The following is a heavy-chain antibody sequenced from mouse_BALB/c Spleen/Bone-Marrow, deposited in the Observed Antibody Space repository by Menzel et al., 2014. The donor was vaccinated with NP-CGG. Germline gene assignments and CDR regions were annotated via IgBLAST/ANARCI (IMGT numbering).Heavy chain of an antibody. CDR3: ARAVHFDY. CDR2: INPNNGGS. Sequence: EVQLQQSGPELVKPGASVKISCKTSGYTFTDYTMHWVRQSHGKSLEWIGSINPNNGGSSCNQKFKAKATLTIDKSPSTHSRELRSLKSEDSAAYYCARAVHFDYWGQGTTLTVSS. J-gene: IGHJ2*01. V-gene: IGHV1-22*01. CDR1: GYTFTDYT.